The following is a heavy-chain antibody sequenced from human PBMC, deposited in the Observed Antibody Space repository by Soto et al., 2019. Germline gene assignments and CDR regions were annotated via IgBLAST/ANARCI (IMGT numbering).Heavy chain of an antibody. CDR2: ISYDGSNK. D-gene: IGHD3-10*01. J-gene: IGHJ3*02. CDR1: GFTFSSYG. CDR3: AKGEGDVLLWFGELFGAFDI. Sequence: GGSLRLSCAASGFTFSSYGMHWVRQAPGKGLEWVAVISYDGSNKYYADSVKGRFTISRDNSKNTLYLQMNSLRAEDTAVYYCAKGEGDVLLWFGELFGAFDIWGQGTMVTVSS. V-gene: IGHV3-30*18.